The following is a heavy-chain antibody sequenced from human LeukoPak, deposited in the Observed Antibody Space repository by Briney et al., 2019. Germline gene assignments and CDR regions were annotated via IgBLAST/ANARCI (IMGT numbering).Heavy chain of an antibody. CDR3: AKGAGIVISLLYFDY. Sequence: PGGSLRLSCAASGFTFNNYWMTWVRQAPGKGLEWVGNINLDGSDKYYGDSVKGRFTISRDNSKNTLYLQMKSLRAEETAEYYCAKGAGIVISLLYFDYWGQGTLVTVSS. V-gene: IGHV3-7*03. CDR1: GFTFNNYW. CDR2: INLDGSDK. D-gene: IGHD2-21*01. J-gene: IGHJ4*02.